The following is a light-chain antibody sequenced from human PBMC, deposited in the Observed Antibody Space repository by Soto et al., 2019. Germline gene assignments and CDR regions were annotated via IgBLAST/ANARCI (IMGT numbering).Light chain of an antibody. V-gene: IGLV3-1*01. Sequence: SYELTQPPSVSVSPGQTASITCSGDKLGDKYACWYQQKKPGQSPVLVIYQDSKRPSGIPERFSGSNSGNTATLTISGTQAMDEADYYCQAWDSSTYVFGTGTKVTVL. CDR2: QDS. CDR1: KLGDKY. CDR3: QAWDSSTYV. J-gene: IGLJ1*01.